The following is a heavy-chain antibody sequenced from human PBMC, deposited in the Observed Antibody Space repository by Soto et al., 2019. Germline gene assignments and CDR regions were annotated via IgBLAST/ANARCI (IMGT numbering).Heavy chain of an antibody. J-gene: IGHJ4*02. CDR1: GGSISGSY. CDR3: ATGGGWLQNSNLRGLYFDY. D-gene: IGHD6-19*01. CDR2: ISYAGSA. Sequence: SATLSLTCTVSGGSISGSYCSWIRQSPGKGLEWIASISYAGSATYNPSLKSRATISVDTSENQFSLKLTSLTTADTAAYYCATGGGWLQNSNLRGLYFDYWGQGAQVTVSS. V-gene: IGHV4-59*01.